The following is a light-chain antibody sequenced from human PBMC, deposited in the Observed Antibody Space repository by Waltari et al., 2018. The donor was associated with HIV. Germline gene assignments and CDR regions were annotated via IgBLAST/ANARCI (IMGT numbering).Light chain of an antibody. J-gene: IGKJ2*01. Sequence: DMQMTQSPSSLSASVGDRVTVTCRASQSIGDHLNWFQQRPGKAPTLLIFGASSLHSGVPTRFRGSGSGTDFTLTIHSLQPEDFATYWCQQSYTSSYTFGQGTRLEIK. CDR3: QQSYTSSYT. CDR1: QSIGDH. V-gene: IGKV1-39*01. CDR2: GAS.